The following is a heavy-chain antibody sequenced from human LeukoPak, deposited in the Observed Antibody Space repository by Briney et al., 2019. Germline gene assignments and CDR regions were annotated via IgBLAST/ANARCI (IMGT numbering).Heavy chain of an antibody. J-gene: IGHJ3*02. CDR1: GYTFTSYY. D-gene: IGHD5-12*01. CDR3: AREGVAITASGRGAFDI. Sequence: ASVKVSCKASGYTFTSYYMHWVRQAPGQGLEWMGILDPSGGSTSCAQKFQGRVTMTRDTSTSTVYMDLSSLTSEDTGVYYCAREGVAITASGRGAFDIWGQGAMVTVPS. V-gene: IGHV1-46*01. CDR2: LDPSGGST.